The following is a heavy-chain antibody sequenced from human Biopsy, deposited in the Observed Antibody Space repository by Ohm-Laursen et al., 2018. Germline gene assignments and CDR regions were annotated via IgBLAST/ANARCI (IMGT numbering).Heavy chain of an antibody. D-gene: IGHD2-15*01. CDR2: IHHSGST. CDR3: ARMDCSGGSCHYYSYGMDV. CDR1: GFTFSSYG. J-gene: IGHJ6*02. V-gene: IGHV4-4*09. Sequence: LRLSCTASGFTFSSYGMHWVRQAPGKGLECIGNIHHSGSTNYNPSLKSRLTISVDTSKSQFSLKLSSVTAADTAVYYCARMDCSGGSCHYYSYGMDVWGQGTTVTVSS.